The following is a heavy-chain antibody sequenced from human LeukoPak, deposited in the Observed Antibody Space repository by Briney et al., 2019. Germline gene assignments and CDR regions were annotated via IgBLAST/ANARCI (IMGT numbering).Heavy chain of an antibody. CDR2: IYHSGST. J-gene: IGHJ4*02. Sequence: SGTLSLTCAVSGGSISSSNWWSWVRQPPGKGLEWIGEIYHSGSTNYNPSLKSRVTISVDTSKNQFSLKLSSVTAADTAVYYCARGRDGYNLDYFDYWGQGTLVTVSS. CDR3: ARGRDGYNLDYFDY. CDR1: GGSISSSNW. D-gene: IGHD5-24*01. V-gene: IGHV4-4*02.